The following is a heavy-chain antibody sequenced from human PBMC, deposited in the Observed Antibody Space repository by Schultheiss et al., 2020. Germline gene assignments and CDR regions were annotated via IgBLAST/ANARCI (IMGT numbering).Heavy chain of an antibody. Sequence: SQTLSLTCAVYGGSFGGYYWSWIRQPPGKGLEWIGEINHSGSTNYNPSLESRVTISVDTSKNQFSLKLSSVTAADTAVYYCARGLSDSSDYYVEGFDYWGQGTLVTVSS. D-gene: IGHD3-22*01. CDR3: ARGLSDSSDYYVEGFDY. CDR1: GGSFGGYY. V-gene: IGHV4-34*01. J-gene: IGHJ4*02. CDR2: INHSGST.